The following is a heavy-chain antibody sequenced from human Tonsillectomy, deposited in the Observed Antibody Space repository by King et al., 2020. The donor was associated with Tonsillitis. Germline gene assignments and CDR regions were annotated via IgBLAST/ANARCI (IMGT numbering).Heavy chain of an antibody. Sequence: VQLVESGGGLVQPGGSLRLSCAASGFSFSMYWMSWVRQAPGKGLEWVASIKEEGSEKNYVDSVKGRFSISRDNAKKSLYLQMNSLRVDDTAVYYCATVIGTGWGQGTLVKVSS. J-gene: IGHJ4*02. D-gene: IGHD3/OR15-3a*01. CDR3: ATVIGTG. CDR1: GFSFSMYW. V-gene: IGHV3-7*03. CDR2: IKEEGSEK.